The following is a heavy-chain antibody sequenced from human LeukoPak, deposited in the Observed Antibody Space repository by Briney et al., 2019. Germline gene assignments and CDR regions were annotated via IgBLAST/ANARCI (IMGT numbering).Heavy chain of an antibody. J-gene: IGHJ4*02. Sequence: PSETLSLTCAVSGYSISSGYYWGWIRQPPGKGLEWIGSIYHSGSTYYNPSLRGRVTISVDTSKNQFSLKLPSVTAADTAVYYCARYYGGDSAIDCWGQGTLVTVSS. CDR3: ARYYGGDSAIDC. CDR1: GYSISSGYY. V-gene: IGHV4-38-2*01. D-gene: IGHD4-23*01. CDR2: IYHSGST.